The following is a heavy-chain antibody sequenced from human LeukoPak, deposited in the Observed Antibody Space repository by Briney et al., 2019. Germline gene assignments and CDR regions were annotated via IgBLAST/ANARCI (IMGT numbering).Heavy chain of an antibody. CDR3: AREFGGYYPYYFDY. V-gene: IGHV4-34*01. D-gene: IGHD3-22*01. Sequence: SETLSLTCAVYGGSFSGYYWSWIRQPPGKGLEWIGEINHSGSTSYNPSLKSRVTISVDTSKNQFSLKLSSVTAADTAVYYCAREFGGYYPYYFDYWGQGTLVTVSS. J-gene: IGHJ4*02. CDR2: INHSGST. CDR1: GGSFSGYY.